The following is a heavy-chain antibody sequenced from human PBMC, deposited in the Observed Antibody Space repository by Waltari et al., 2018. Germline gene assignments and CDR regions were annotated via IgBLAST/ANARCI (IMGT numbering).Heavy chain of an antibody. V-gene: IGHV4-34*02. J-gene: IGHJ4*02. Sequence: QVQLQQWGAGLFKPSETLSVTCEVFDDSFSKYYWVWVGQSPGKGLEWIGEINRSGSTNYNPSLKGRVTISLDMSKKQVSLRVTSVTAADTAVYYCAREYSSFEPIFDYWGRGTLVTVSS. CDR1: DDSFSKYY. CDR3: AREYSSFEPIFDY. D-gene: IGHD5-12*01. CDR2: INRSGST.